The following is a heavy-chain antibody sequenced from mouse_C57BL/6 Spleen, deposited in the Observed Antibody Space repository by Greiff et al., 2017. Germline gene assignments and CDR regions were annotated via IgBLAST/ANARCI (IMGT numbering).Heavy chain of an antibody. J-gene: IGHJ4*01. Sequence: QVQLQQSGAELVKPGASVKMSCKASGYTFTSYWITWVKQRPGQGLEWIGDIYPGSGSTNYNEKFKSKATLTVDTSSSTAYMQLSSLTSEDSAVYYCARTAYYSNYVLRYAMDYWGQGTSVTVSS. V-gene: IGHV1-55*01. CDR3: ARTAYYSNYVLRYAMDY. D-gene: IGHD2-5*01. CDR2: IYPGSGST. CDR1: GYTFTSYW.